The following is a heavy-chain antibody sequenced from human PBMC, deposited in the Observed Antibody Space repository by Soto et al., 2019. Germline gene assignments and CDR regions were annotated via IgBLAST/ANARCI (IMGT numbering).Heavy chain of an antibody. Sequence: LSLPCNVSGASLSRYYWSWIRQPPGKGLEWIGRIYATGDTDHNPSVKSRISMSVDMSKKQFSLTLRSGTAAATAIYYWVRDGTKTLRDRFEPWGRGILVTVSS. CDR2: IYATGDT. J-gene: IGHJ5*02. V-gene: IGHV4-4*07. D-gene: IGHD1-26*01. CDR3: VRDGTKTLRDRFEP. CDR1: GASLSRYY.